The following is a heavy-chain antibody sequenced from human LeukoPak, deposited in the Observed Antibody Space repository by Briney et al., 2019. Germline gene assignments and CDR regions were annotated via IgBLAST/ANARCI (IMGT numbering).Heavy chain of an antibody. CDR3: AKDALIYCSSTSCHHDAFDI. Sequence: GGSLRLSCSASGFTFGSYTMDWVRQAPGRGLEWVSSIIVSSTHKYHAASVEGRFTMSRDNSKDTLYLQMNSRRAEETAVYYCAKDALIYCSSTSCHHDAFDIWGQGTMVTVSS. CDR2: IIVSSTHK. J-gene: IGHJ3*02. D-gene: IGHD2-2*01. CDR1: GFTFGSYT. V-gene: IGHV3-23*01.